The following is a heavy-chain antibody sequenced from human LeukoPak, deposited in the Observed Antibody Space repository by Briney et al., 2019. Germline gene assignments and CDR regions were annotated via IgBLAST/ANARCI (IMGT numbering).Heavy chain of an antibody. Sequence: PSETLSLTCTVSGGSISNYYWSWIRQPPGKGLEWIGYIYYSGSTNYNPSLKSRVTISVDASKNQFSLRLSSVTAADTAVYYCARGRITIFGVVIGGRNWFDPWGQGTLVTVSS. CDR3: ARGRITIFGVVIGGRNWFDP. CDR1: GGSISNYY. D-gene: IGHD3-3*01. J-gene: IGHJ5*02. CDR2: IYYSGST. V-gene: IGHV4-59*12.